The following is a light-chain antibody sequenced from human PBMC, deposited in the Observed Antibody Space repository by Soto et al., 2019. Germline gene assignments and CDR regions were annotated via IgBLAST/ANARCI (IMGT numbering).Light chain of an antibody. Sequence: QSALTQPASVSGSPGQSITISCTGTSSDVGGYNYVSWYQQHPGKATKLMIYDVSNRPSGVSNRFSGSKSGNTASLTISGLQAEDEADYYCSSYPRSSTLLVFGGRTKVTVL. CDR2: DVS. J-gene: IGLJ2*01. V-gene: IGLV2-14*01. CDR3: SSYPRSSTLLV. CDR1: SSDVGGYNY.